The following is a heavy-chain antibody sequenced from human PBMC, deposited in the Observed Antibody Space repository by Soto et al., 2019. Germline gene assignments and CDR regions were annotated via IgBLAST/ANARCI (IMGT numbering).Heavy chain of an antibody. V-gene: IGHV4-59*01. J-gene: IGHJ3*02. D-gene: IGHD3-10*01. CDR3: ARRYGGAFDI. CDR2: ISYSGRT. Sequence: PSETLSLTCTVSGGSISSYYWSWIRQPPGKGLEWIGYISYSGRTNYNPSLKSRVTLSVDTSENQFSLKLSSVTAADTAVYYCARRYGGAFDIWGQGTMVTVSS. CDR1: GGSISSYY.